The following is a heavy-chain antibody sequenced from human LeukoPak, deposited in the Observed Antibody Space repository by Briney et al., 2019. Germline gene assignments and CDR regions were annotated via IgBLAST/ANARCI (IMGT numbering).Heavy chain of an antibody. V-gene: IGHV1-24*01. CDR2: FDPEDGET. Sequence: ASVKVSCKVSGYTLTELSMHWVRQAPGKGLEWMGGFDPEDGETIYAQKFQGRVTMTEDTSTDTAYMELSSLRSEDTAVYYCATGGLAAAGLRGTIDYWGQGPLVTVSS. CDR3: ATGGLAAAGLRGTIDY. CDR1: GYTLTELS. J-gene: IGHJ4*02. D-gene: IGHD6-13*01.